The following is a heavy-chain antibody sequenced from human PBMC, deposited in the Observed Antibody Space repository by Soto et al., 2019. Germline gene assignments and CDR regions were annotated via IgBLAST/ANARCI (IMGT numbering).Heavy chain of an antibody. CDR1: GFTFSNAW. CDR2: IKSKTDGGTT. D-gene: IGHD6-19*01. Sequence: GGSLRLSCAASGFTFSNAWMSWVRQAPGKGLEWVGRIKSKTDGGTTNYAAPVKGRFTISRDDSKNTLYLQMNSLKTEDTAVYYCTTLTMAVAGGGGAFDIWGQGTMVTVSS. CDR3: TTLTMAVAGGGGAFDI. V-gene: IGHV3-15*01. J-gene: IGHJ3*02.